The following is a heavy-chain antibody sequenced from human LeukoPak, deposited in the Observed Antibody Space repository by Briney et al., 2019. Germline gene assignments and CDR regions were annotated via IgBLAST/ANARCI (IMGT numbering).Heavy chain of an antibody. CDR2: IYPSGST. V-gene: IGHV4-4*02. CDR3: ASRLARDGYFGWSIF. D-gene: IGHD3-9*01. Sequence: SGTLSLTCAVSGVSISSSNWWSWVRQPPGKGLEWIGEIYPSGSTNYKPSLKSRVTISIDKSQNQFSLRLTSVTAADTAVYYCASRLARDGYFGWSIFWGQGTLVTVSS. J-gene: IGHJ4*02. CDR1: GVSISSSNW.